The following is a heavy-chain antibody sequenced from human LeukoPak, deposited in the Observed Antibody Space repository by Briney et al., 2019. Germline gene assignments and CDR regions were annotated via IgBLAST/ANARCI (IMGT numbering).Heavy chain of an antibody. CDR2: ISSDATIT. D-gene: IGHD1-26*01. V-gene: IGHV3-30-3*01. J-gene: IGHJ4*03. Sequence: PGGSLRLSCAASGFSFRDYAMHWVRQAPGKGLEWVAVISSDATITVHLDSVKGRFTISRDNSNNILQLQMDSLRTEDTALYFCARDPAPGIPDYLDYWGHGTLVTVSS. CDR3: ARDPAPGIPDYLDY. CDR1: GFSFRDYA.